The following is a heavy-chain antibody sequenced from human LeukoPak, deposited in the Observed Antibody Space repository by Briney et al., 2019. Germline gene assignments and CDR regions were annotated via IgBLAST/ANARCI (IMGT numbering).Heavy chain of an antibody. J-gene: IGHJ4*02. CDR2: ISSSGSSI. CDR1: GFTLSDYY. Sequence: PGGSLRLSCAASGFTLSDYYMSWIRQAPGKGLEWIAYISSSGSSIQYAESVRGRFTISRDNAKTSLYLQMNSLRAEDTSVYYCARSPQWELPDYWGQGTLVTVSS. V-gene: IGHV3-11*04. CDR3: ARSPQWELPDY. D-gene: IGHD1-26*01.